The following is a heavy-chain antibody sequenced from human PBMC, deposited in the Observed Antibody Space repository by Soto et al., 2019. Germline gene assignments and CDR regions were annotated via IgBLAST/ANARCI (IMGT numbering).Heavy chain of an antibody. V-gene: IGHV4-34*01. D-gene: IGHD6-6*01. CDR2: INHSGST. CDR1: GGSFSGYY. Sequence: SETLSLTCAVYGGSFSGYYWSWIRQPPGKGLEWIGEINHSGSTNYNPSLKSRVTISVDTSKNQFSLKLSSVTAADTAVYYCARESVYSSSSLTFDYWGQGTLVTVSS. CDR3: ARESVYSSSSLTFDY. J-gene: IGHJ4*02.